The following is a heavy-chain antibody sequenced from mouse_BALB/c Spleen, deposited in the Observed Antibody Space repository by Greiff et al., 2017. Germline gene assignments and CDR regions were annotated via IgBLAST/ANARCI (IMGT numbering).Heavy chain of an antibody. Sequence: VQVVESGAELARPGASVKLSCKASGYTFTSYWMQWVKQRPGQGLEWIGAIYPGDGDTRYTQKFKGKATLTADKSSSTAYMQLSSLASEDSAVYYCARRDYAMDYWGQGTSVTVSS. V-gene: IGHV1-87*01. CDR2: IYPGDGDT. J-gene: IGHJ4*01. CDR1: GYTFTSYW. CDR3: ARRDYAMDY.